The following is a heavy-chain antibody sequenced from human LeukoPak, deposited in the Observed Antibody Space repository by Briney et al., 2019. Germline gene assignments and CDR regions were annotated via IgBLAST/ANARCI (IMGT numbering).Heavy chain of an antibody. Sequence: PGGSLRLSCAASGFTFSDYYMTSIRQAPGKGLEWVSYISTSGNTIYYADSMRGRSTISRDNAKNSLYLQMNSLRAEDTAVYYCARQDGTYWGQGTLVTVSS. CDR1: GFTFSDYY. D-gene: IGHD1-1*01. CDR3: ARQDGTY. CDR2: ISTSGNTI. V-gene: IGHV3-11*01. J-gene: IGHJ4*02.